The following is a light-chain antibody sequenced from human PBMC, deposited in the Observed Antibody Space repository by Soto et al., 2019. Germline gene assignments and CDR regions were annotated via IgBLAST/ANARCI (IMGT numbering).Light chain of an antibody. Sequence: IQLTQSPSSLSASVGDRVTVTCRASQSINSYLNWYQQKPGKAPTLLIYGASSLQSGVPSRFSGGGSRTDFTLTISSLQTEDFATYYCQQRYRSPYTFGQGTKLEI. CDR1: QSINSY. V-gene: IGKV1-39*01. CDR2: GAS. J-gene: IGKJ2*01. CDR3: QQRYRSPYT.